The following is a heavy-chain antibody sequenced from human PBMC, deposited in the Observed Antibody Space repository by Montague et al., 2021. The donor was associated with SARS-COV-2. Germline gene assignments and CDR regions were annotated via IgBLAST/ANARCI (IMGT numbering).Heavy chain of an antibody. CDR1: GFTFEDYA. CDR3: AKDFGALWFGELFSYYFDY. V-gene: IGHV3-9*01. D-gene: IGHD3-10*01. Sequence: SLRLSCAASGFTFEDYAMHWVRQAPGKGLEWVSGISWNSGRLDYADYVKGRFTISRDNAKNSLYLQMNGLRPEDTALYSCAKDFGALWFGELFSYYFDYWGQGTLVTVSS. CDR2: ISWNSGRL. J-gene: IGHJ4*02.